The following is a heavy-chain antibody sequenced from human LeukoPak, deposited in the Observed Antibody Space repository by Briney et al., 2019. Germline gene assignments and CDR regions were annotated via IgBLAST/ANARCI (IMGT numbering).Heavy chain of an antibody. D-gene: IGHD2-21*02. CDR2: ISSSSSYI. CDR1: GFTFSSYS. Sequence: GGSLRLSCAASGFTFSSYSMNWVRQAPGKGLEWVSSISSSSSYIYYADSVKGRFTISRDNAKNSLYLQMNSLRAEDTAVYYCAKDQHIVVVTAILGYFDYWGQGTLVTVSS. V-gene: IGHV3-21*04. CDR3: AKDQHIVVVTAILGYFDY. J-gene: IGHJ4*02.